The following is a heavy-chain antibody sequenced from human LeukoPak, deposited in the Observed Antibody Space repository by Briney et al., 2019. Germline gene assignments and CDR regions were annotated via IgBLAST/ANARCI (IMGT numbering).Heavy chain of an antibody. CDR1: GYTFTGYY. D-gene: IGHD3-10*01. Sequence: GASVKVSCKASGYTFTGYYMHWVRQAPGQGLEWMGWINPNSGGTNYAQKFQGRVTMTRDTSISTAYMELSRLRSDDTAVYYCANLSFDQVRGVIRWGQGTLVTVSS. J-gene: IGHJ4*02. CDR3: ANLSFDQVRGVIR. V-gene: IGHV1-2*02. CDR2: INPNSGGT.